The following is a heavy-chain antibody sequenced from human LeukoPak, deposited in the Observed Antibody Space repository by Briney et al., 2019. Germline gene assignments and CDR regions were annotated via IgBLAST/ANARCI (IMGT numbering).Heavy chain of an antibody. J-gene: IGHJ4*02. Sequence: GRSLRLSCAASGFTFSIYAIHWVRQAPGKGLEWVAGISYNGTNEYYPDSLKGRFTISRENAKNSLYLQMNSLRAGDTAVYYCVRGSTLRHYQYWGQGTLVTVSS. CDR3: VRGSTLRHYQY. CDR1: GFTFSIYA. CDR2: ISYNGTNE. D-gene: IGHD3-16*01. V-gene: IGHV3-30*14.